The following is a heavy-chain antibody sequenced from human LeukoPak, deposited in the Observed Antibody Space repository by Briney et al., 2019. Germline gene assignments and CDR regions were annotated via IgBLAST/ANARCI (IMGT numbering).Heavy chain of an antibody. V-gene: IGHV4-39*07. CDR2: INHSGST. CDR3: ARSQWLLPLDY. CDR1: GGSISTSAYY. D-gene: IGHD6-19*01. Sequence: PSETLSLTCIVSGGSISTSAYYWGWIRQPPGKGLEWIGEINHSGSTNYSPSLKGRVTISVDTSKNQFSLKLSSVTAADTAVYYCARSQWLLPLDYWGQGTLVTVSS. J-gene: IGHJ4*02.